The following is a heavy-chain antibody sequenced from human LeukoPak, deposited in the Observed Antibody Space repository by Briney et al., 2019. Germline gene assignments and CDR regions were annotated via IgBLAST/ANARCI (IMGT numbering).Heavy chain of an antibody. CDR1: GGSISSYY. CDR2: IYYSGST. Sequence: SETLSLTCTVSGGSISSYYWGWIRQPPGKGLEWIGSIYYSGSTYYNPSLKGRVTISVDTSKNQFSLKLSSVTAADTAVYYCARGLGDPNDYWGQGTLVTVSS. D-gene: IGHD2-21*02. CDR3: ARGLGDPNDY. J-gene: IGHJ4*02. V-gene: IGHV4-39*07.